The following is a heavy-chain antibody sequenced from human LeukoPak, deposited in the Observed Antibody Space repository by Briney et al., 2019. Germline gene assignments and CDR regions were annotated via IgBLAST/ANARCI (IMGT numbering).Heavy chain of an antibody. J-gene: IGHJ5*02. CDR1: GGSIGSGDYY. D-gene: IGHD2-8*01. Sequence: RTSETLSLTCTVSGGSIGSGDYYWSWIRQPPGKGLEWIGYIYYTGSTYYNPSLKSRVTISVDTSKNQFSLKLNSVTAADTAVYYCARDPSSDIYCPNGVCQHLIGWFDPWGQGTLVTVSS. CDR2: IYYTGST. CDR3: ARDPSSDIYCPNGVCQHLIGWFDP. V-gene: IGHV4-30-4*01.